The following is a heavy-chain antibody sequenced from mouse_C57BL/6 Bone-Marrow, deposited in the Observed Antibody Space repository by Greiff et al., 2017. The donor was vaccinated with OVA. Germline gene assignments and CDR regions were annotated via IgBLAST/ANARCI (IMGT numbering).Heavy chain of an antibody. CDR2: IYPGSGST. Sequence: QVQLQQPGAELVKPGASVKMSCKASGYTFTSYWITWVKQRPGQGLEWIGDIYPGSGSTNYNEKFKSKATLTVDTSSSTAYMQLSSLTSEDSAVYYCARSAYYSNYVDWYFDVWGTGTTVTVSS. J-gene: IGHJ1*03. V-gene: IGHV1-55*01. D-gene: IGHD2-5*01. CDR1: GYTFTSYW. CDR3: ARSAYYSNYVDWYFDV.